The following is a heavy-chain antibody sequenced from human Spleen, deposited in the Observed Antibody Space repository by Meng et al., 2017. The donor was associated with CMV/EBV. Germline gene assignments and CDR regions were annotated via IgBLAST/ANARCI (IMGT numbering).Heavy chain of an antibody. CDR2: INPSGGST. D-gene: IGHD5-12*01. V-gene: IGHV1-46*01. CDR1: GYTFTSYI. CDR3: AAATTGYGPGALYGMDV. Sequence: ASGKVSCKASGYTFTSYIFHWVRQAPGQGLEWMGIINPSGGSTRYAQKFQARVTMTRDTSASTVYMELSSLRSEDTAVYYCAAATTGYGPGALYGMDVWGQGTTVTVSS. J-gene: IGHJ6*02.